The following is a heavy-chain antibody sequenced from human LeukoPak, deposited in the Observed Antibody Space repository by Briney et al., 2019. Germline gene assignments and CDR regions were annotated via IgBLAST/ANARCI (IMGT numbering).Heavy chain of an antibody. V-gene: IGHV3-64*04. CDR2: ISSNGGST. CDR3: AKKTWDSSAWYFFDY. D-gene: IGHD3-22*01. Sequence: QPGGSLRLSCSAPGFTFSSFAMHWVRQAPGKGLEYVSAISSNGGSTYQADSVKGRFTISRDNSKNTLYLQMNSLRAEDTAVYYCAKKTWDSSAWYFFDYWGRGTLVTVSS. J-gene: IGHJ4*02. CDR1: GFTFSSFA.